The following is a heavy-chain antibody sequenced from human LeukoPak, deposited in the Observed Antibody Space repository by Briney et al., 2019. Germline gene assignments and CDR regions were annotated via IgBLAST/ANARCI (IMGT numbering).Heavy chain of an antibody. Sequence: GGSLTLSWAASGFTFSGSAMHWVRQASGKGLEWVGRIRSKANSYATAYAASVKGRFTISRDDSKNTAYLQMNSLKTEDTAVYYCTRYYYDSSGYYYLFDYWDQGTLLTVSS. CDR2: IRSKANSYAT. CDR3: TRYYYDSSGYYYLFDY. J-gene: IGHJ4*02. CDR1: GFTFSGSA. V-gene: IGHV3-73*01. D-gene: IGHD3-22*01.